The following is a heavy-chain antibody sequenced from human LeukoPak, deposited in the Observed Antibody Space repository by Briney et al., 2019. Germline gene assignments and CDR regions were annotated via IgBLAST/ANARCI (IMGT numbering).Heavy chain of an antibody. J-gene: IGHJ4*02. V-gene: IGHV1-46*01. CDR1: GYTFTSYY. CDR3: ARDHGYCTNGVCSDPY. CDR2: INPSGGST. D-gene: IGHD2-8*01. Sequence: GASVKVSCKASGYTFTSYYMHWVRQAPGQGLELMGIINPSGGSTSYAQKFQGSVTMTRDTSTTTVYMEMSSLRSEDTAVYYCARDHGYCTNGVCSDPYWGQGTLVTVSS.